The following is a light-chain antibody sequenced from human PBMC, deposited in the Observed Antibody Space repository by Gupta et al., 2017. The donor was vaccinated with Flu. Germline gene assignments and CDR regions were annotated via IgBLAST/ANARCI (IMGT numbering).Light chain of an antibody. CDR3: QQYNNWPYT. J-gene: IGKJ2*01. Sequence: LMTQLPATLSVSRGERVTLSCRASQSISINLAWYQHKPGQAPRLLIYTASTRATGVPARFSGSGSGTQFTLTISSLQSEEFAVYYCQQYNNWPYTFGQGTKLEIK. V-gene: IGKV3-15*01. CDR2: TAS. CDR1: QSISIN.